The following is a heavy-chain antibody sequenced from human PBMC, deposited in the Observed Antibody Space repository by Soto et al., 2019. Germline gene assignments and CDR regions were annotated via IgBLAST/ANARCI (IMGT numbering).Heavy chain of an antibody. V-gene: IGHV3-33*05. Sequence: VQLVESGGGAVQPGRSLRLSCASSGFTFSSYGMHWVRRAPGKGLEWMAVISYDGSNKNYGDSVEGRFTISRDNSKNTLFLQMDSLRAEDTAVYYCARSAGKGGLAAPIDYWGQGTLVTVSS. CDR2: ISYDGSNK. J-gene: IGHJ4*02. CDR1: GFTFSSYG. CDR3: ARSAGKGGLAAPIDY. D-gene: IGHD6-13*01.